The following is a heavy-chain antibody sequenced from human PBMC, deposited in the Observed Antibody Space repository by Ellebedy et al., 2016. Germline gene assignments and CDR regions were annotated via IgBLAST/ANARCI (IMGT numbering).Heavy chain of an antibody. Sequence: SETLSLXXNVSGGSITSGDYYWSWIRQPPGKGLEWIGYIYYSGNTYYNPSLRSRLTISLDTSKSQFSLRLTSVIAEDTAVYYCAVEGSVSDAFEIWGQGTMVTVSS. CDR3: AVEGSVSDAFEI. CDR2: IYYSGNT. J-gene: IGHJ3*02. CDR1: GGSITSGDYY. D-gene: IGHD5/OR15-5a*01. V-gene: IGHV4-30-4*01.